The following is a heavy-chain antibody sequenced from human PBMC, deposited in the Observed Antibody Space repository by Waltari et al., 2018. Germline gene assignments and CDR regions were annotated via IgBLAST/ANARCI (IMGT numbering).Heavy chain of an antibody. J-gene: IGHJ4*02. CDR2: IYHSGST. D-gene: IGHD1-26*01. Sequence: QVQLQESGPGLVKPSETLSLPCTVSGYSISSGYYWGWIRQPPGKGLEWIGSIYHSGSTYYNPSLKSRVTISVDTSKNQFSLKLSSVTAADTAVYYCARVKEKWELLIGYWGQGTLVTVSS. V-gene: IGHV4-38-2*02. CDR3: ARVKEKWELLIGY. CDR1: GYSISSGYY.